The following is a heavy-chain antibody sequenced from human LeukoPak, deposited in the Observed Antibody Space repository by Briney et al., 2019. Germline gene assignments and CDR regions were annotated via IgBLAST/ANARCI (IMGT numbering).Heavy chain of an antibody. CDR1: GYSFNTYW. V-gene: IGHV5-51*01. J-gene: IGHJ6*02. CDR3: ARLVNYGLDV. D-gene: IGHD2/OR15-2a*01. CDR2: IYPDDSDT. Sequence: GESLKISCKGSGYSFNTYWIGWVRQMPGKGLEWMGIIYPDDSDTRYSPSFQGQVTISADKSISTAYLQWGSLKASDSAMYYCARLVNYGLDVWGQGTTVTVSS.